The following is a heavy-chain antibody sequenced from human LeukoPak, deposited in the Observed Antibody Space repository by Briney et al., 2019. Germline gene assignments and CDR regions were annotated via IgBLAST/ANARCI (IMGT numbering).Heavy chain of an antibody. CDR3: ARESARYFDWSSSRPFDY. Sequence: GGSLRLSCAASGFTFSSYNMNWVRQAPGKGLEWVSSISSSGTFIYYADSVKGRFTISRDNAKNSLYLQMNSLRAEDAAVYYCARESARYFDWSSSRPFDYWGQGTLVTVSS. V-gene: IGHV3-21*01. CDR1: GFTFSSYN. CDR2: ISSSGTFI. D-gene: IGHD3-9*01. J-gene: IGHJ4*02.